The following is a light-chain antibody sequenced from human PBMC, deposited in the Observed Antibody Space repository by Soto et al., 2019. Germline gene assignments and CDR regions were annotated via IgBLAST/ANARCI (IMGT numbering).Light chain of an antibody. CDR3: SSYTSFSTYV. CDR1: SSDVGGYNY. J-gene: IGLJ1*01. CDR2: EVS. Sequence: QSALTQPASVSGSPGQSITISCTGTSSDVGGYNYVSWYQQHPGKAPKLMIYEVSNRPSGVSNRFSGSKSDNTASLTIPGLQAEDEADYYCSSYTSFSTYVFGTGTKVTVL. V-gene: IGLV2-14*01.